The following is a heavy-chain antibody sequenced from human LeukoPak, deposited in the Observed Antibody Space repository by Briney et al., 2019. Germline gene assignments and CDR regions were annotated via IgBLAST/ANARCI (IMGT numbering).Heavy chain of an antibody. CDR2: IWRDGSNK. V-gene: IGHV3-33*01. J-gene: IGHJ4*02. Sequence: GGSLRLSCAASGFSFSTYGMHWARQAPGKGLEWVAVIWRDGSNKYYGDSVKGRFTISRDNSKNMLYLQMNSLRAEDTAVYYCARDRFLEWSFDYWGQGTLVTVSS. D-gene: IGHD3-3*01. CDR1: GFSFSTYG. CDR3: ARDRFLEWSFDY.